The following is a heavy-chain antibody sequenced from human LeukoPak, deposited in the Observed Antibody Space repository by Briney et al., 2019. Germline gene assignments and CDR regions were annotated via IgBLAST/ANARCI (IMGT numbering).Heavy chain of an antibody. CDR1: GFTFTNYW. CDR3: ARGSGHEEYCSGGSCYQPWDYFDY. J-gene: IGHJ4*02. Sequence: PGGSLRLSCAASGFTFTNYWMHWVRQAPGKGLVWVSRINSDESSTSYADSVKGRFTISRDNAKNTLYLQMNSLRVEDTAVYYCARGSGHEEYCSGGSCYQPWDYFDYWGQGTLVTVSS. D-gene: IGHD2-15*01. V-gene: IGHV3-74*01. CDR2: INSDESST.